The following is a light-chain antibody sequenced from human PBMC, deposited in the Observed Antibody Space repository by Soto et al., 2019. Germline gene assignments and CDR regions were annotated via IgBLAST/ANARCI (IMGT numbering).Light chain of an antibody. CDR2: GAS. J-gene: IGKJ1*01. V-gene: IGKV3-20*01. Sequence: EIVLTQSPGPLSLSPGERATLSCRASQSVSSSYLAWYQQKPGQAPRLLIYGASSRATGIPDRFSGSGSGTDFTLTISRLEPEDFAMYYCQQDGSSSWTFGQGTKVEIK. CDR1: QSVSSSY. CDR3: QQDGSSSWT.